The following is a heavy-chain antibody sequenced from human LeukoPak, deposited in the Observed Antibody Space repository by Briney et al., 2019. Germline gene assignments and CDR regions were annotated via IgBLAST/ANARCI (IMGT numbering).Heavy chain of an antibody. CDR1: GFTFSSYE. D-gene: IGHD2-8*01. CDR2: ISSSGSTI. CDR3: ARDPDPNASDYFDY. V-gene: IGHV3-48*03. J-gene: IGHJ4*02. Sequence: GGSLRLSCAASGFTFSSYEMNWVRQAPGKGLEWVSYISSSGSTIYYADSVKGRLTISRDNAKNSLYLQMNSLRAEDTAVYYCARDPDPNASDYFDYWGQGTLVIVSS.